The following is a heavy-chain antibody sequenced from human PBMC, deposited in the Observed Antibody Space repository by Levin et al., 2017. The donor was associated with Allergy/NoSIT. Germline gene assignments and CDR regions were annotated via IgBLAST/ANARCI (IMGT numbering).Heavy chain of an antibody. CDR3: ARGLVVVAGSATDAFDI. CDR1: GFTFSSYG. J-gene: IGHJ3*02. CDR2: IWFDGSQK. Sequence: GGSLRLSCAASGFTFSSYGMHWVRQAPGKGLEWVAIIWFDGSQKYYADSVKGRFTISRDNSKNTLSLQMNSLRADDTGVYYCARGLVVVAGSATDAFDIWGQGTMVTVSS. D-gene: IGHD2-15*01. V-gene: IGHV3-33*01.